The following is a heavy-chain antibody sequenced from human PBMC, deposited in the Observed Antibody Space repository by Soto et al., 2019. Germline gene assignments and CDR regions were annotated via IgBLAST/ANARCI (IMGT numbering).Heavy chain of an antibody. Sequence: GGSLRLSCAASGFTFSSYAMHWVRQAPGKGLEWVAVISYDGSNKYYADSVKGRFTISRDNSKNTLYLQMNSLRAEDTAVYYCARDSLYSGSYRTPFDYWGQGTLVTVSS. D-gene: IGHD1-26*01. CDR1: GFTFSSYA. CDR3: ARDSLYSGSYRTPFDY. CDR2: ISYDGSNK. V-gene: IGHV3-30-3*01. J-gene: IGHJ4*02.